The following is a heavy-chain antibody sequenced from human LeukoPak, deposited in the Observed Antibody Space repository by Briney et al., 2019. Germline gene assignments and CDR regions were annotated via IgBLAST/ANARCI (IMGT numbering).Heavy chain of an antibody. CDR3: ARGGSGSSWYRNYWYFDL. D-gene: IGHD6-13*01. J-gene: IGHJ2*01. V-gene: IGHV4-34*01. CDR1: GGSFSGYY. CDR2: INHSGST. Sequence: SETLSLTCAVSGGSFSGYYWSWMRQPPGKGLEWIGEINHSGSTNYNPSLKSRVTISVDTPKTQFSLKLSSVSAADTAVYYCARGGSGSSWYRNYWYFDLWGRGTLATVSS.